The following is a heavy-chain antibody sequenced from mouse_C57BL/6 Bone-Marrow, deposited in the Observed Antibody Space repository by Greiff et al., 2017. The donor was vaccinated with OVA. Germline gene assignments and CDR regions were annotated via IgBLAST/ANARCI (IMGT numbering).Heavy chain of an antibody. CDR2: IDPSDSYP. CDR1: GYTFTSYW. J-gene: IGHJ1*03. Sequence: QVQLQQPGAELVRPGTSVKLSCKASGYTFTSYWMHWVKQRPGQGLEWIGVIDPSDSYPNYNQKFKGKATLTVDPSSSTAYMQLSSLASEDSAVYYCASPALGLYWYFDVWGTGTTVTVSS. D-gene: IGHD4-1*01. V-gene: IGHV1-59*01. CDR3: ASPALGLYWYFDV.